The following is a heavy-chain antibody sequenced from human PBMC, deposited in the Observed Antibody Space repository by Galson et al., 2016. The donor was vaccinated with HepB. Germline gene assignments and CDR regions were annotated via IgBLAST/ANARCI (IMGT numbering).Heavy chain of an antibody. D-gene: IGHD2-2*01. Sequence: LSLXXAVYGGXXSNXXXNWXXXPPXXGLEWXGEXNDSGSTNCNPSLKSRVTISLDTSKNQFSLKLSSVTAADTAVFYCARGLVVSAGGDAFDIWGXGTMVXVSS. CDR3: ARGLVVSAGGDAFDI. CDR2: XNDSGST. CDR1: GGXXSNXX. V-gene: IGHV4-34*01. J-gene: IGHJ3*02.